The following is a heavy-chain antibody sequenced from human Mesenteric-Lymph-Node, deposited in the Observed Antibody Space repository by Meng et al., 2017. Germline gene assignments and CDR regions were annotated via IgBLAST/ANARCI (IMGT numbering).Heavy chain of an antibody. CDR3: ATHFGFSFDP. Sequence: QVQPEGTGPGLVKPSGHLSLTCAVSVDSISGTKWWSWVRRPPGKGLDWIGQIDNRGSAIYNPSLKSRVTMSVDKSKNQMSLELTSVTAADTAVYFCATHFGFSFDPWGQGTLVTVSS. CDR2: IDNRGSA. CDR1: VDSISGTKW. J-gene: IGHJ5*02. D-gene: IGHD3-10*01. V-gene: IGHV4-4*02.